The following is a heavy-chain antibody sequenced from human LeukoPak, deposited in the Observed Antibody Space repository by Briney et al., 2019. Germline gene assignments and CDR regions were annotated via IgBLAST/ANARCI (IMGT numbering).Heavy chain of an antibody. D-gene: IGHD6-19*01. J-gene: IGHJ4*02. CDR2: IIPILGIA. V-gene: IGHV1-69*04. Sequence: PRASVKVSCKASGGTFSSYAISWVRQAPGQGLEWMGRIIPILGIANYAQKFQGRVTITADKSTSTAYMELSSLRSEDTAVYYCARDRIAMAGIFDYWGQGTLVTVSS. CDR1: GGTFSSYA. CDR3: ARDRIAMAGIFDY.